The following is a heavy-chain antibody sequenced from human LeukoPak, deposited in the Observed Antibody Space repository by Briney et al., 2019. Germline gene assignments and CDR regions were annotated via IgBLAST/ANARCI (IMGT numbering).Heavy chain of an antibody. CDR2: IIPIFGTA. V-gene: IGHV1-69*05. CDR1: GGTFSSYA. Sequence: SVKVSCKASGGTFSSYAISWVRQAPGQGLEWMGGIIPIFGTANYAQKLQGRVTMTTDTSTSTAYMELRSLRSDDTAVYYCAREEGHCSSTSCYWNNWFDPWGQGTLVTVSS. J-gene: IGHJ5*02. D-gene: IGHD2-2*01. CDR3: AREEGHCSSTSCYWNNWFDP.